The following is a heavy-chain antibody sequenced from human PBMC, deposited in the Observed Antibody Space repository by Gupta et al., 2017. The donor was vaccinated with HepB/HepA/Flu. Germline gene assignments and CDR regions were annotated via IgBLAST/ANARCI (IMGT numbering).Heavy chain of an antibody. Sequence: EVQLVQSGAEVKKPGESLKISCKGAVYSFPDYWIGRVRQMPGKGLEWMGFIYGGDSDTRYNPSFQGQVTISADKSINTAYLQWGSLKASDTAIYYCSRRRTARSHAFDIWGQGTMVAVSS. D-gene: IGHD1-1*01. CDR2: IYGGDSDT. V-gene: IGHV5-51*01. CDR1: VYSFPDYW. CDR3: SRRRTARSHAFDI. J-gene: IGHJ3*02.